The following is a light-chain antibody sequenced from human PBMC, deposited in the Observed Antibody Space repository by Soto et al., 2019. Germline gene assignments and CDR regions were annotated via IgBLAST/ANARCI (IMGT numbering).Light chain of an antibody. V-gene: IGKV3-20*01. CDR1: QSISSNS. CDR3: QQYGSSPRIT. J-gene: IGKJ5*01. CDR2: GAS. Sequence: EMVLTQSPGTLSLSPWEGATLSCRASQSISSNSLAWYQQKPGQAPRLFIYGASSRATGIPDRFSGSGSGTHFTLTISRLEPEDFALYYCQQYGSSPRITFGQGTRLEI.